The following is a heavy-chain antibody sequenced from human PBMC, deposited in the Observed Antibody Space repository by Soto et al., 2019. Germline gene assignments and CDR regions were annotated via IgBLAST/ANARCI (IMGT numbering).Heavy chain of an antibody. D-gene: IGHD3-10*01. J-gene: IGHJ6*03. CDR2: KNHRESA. V-gene: IGHV4-34*01. CDR3: ARGRGYYGSGYYYYTDV. Sequence: PSETISDTCSVDGGSITGYYWSCITQLQGKGLEGIREKNHRESAIYKPSLNGPVTISVDPSKNQFSLRLSSVTAADTAVYYCARGRGYYGSGYYYYTDVWGKGTTVSVSS. CDR1: GGSITGYY.